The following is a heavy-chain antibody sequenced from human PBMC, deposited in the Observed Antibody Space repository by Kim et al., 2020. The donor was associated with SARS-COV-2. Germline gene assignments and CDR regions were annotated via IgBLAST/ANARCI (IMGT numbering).Heavy chain of an antibody. J-gene: IGHJ5*02. V-gene: IGHV3-30*18. CDR1: GFTFSSYG. CDR3: AKKGLWFGELFDWFDP. Sequence: GGSLRLSCAASGFTFSSYGMHWVRQAPGKGLEWVAVISYDGSNKYYADSVKGRFTISRDNSKNTLYLQMNSLRAEDTAVYYCAKKGLWFGELFDWFDPWGQGTLVTVSS. CDR2: ISYDGSNK. D-gene: IGHD3-10*01.